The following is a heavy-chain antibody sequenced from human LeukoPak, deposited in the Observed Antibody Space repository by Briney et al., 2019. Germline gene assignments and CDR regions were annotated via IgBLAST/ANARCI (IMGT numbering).Heavy chain of an antibody. CDR3: ARDSPPRYSGYDWVF. CDR1: GFVFSDYW. J-gene: IGHJ4*02. V-gene: IGHV3-7*01. CDR2: INQDGRQT. Sequence: GGSLRLSCTDSGFVFSDYWMSWVRQVPGKGLEWLANINQDGRQTSYLDSVRGRFTVSRDNAKNSLYLHMNSLRADDTAVYFCARDSPPRYSGYDWVFWGRGTLVTVSS. D-gene: IGHD5-12*01.